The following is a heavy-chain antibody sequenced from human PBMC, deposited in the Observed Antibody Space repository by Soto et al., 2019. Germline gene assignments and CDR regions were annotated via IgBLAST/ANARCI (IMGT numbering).Heavy chain of an antibody. CDR1: GFTFSNAW. Sequence: GGSLRLSCAASGFTFSNAWMNWVRQAPGKGLEWVGRIKSKTDGGTTDYAAPVKGRFTISRADSKNTLYLQMNSLKTEDTAVYYCTTERSDYGGNWGSYNWFDPWGQGTLVTVSS. D-gene: IGHD4-17*01. J-gene: IGHJ5*02. V-gene: IGHV3-15*07. CDR3: TTERSDYGGNWGSYNWFDP. CDR2: IKSKTDGGTT.